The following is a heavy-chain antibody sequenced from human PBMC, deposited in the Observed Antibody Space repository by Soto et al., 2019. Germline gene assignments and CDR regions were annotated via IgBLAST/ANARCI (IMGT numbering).Heavy chain of an antibody. Sequence: EVQLLESGGNLVQPGGSLRLSCAASGFTFSSYVMSWVRQAPGKGLEWVSTISGSGASIYDADSVKGRFTISRDNSKNTVYLQMNGLRAEGTAVYYCAKDALGSSTGGTCYGSDSWGQGTLVTVSS. CDR2: ISGSGASI. V-gene: IGHV3-23*01. CDR1: GFTFSSYV. D-gene: IGHD2-15*01. J-gene: IGHJ4*02. CDR3: AKDALGSSTGGTCYGSDS.